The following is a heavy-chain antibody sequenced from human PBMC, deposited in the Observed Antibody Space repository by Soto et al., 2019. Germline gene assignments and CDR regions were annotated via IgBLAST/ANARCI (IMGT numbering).Heavy chain of an antibody. D-gene: IGHD3-22*01. CDR2: IYTSGST. Sequence: SEPFTLTSTASGGSLRNYYGRSTRQPAGKGLEYIGRIYTSGSTNYNPSLKSRVTMSVDTSKNQFSLKLSSVTAADTAVYYCAREPGDYYDRTGHIDYWGQGTLVTVS. CDR1: GGSLRNYY. V-gene: IGHV4-4*07. J-gene: IGHJ4*02. CDR3: AREPGDYYDRTGHIDY.